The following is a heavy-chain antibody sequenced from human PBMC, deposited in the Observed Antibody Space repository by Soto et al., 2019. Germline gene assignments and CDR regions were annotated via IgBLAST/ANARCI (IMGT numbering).Heavy chain of an antibody. CDR1: GGTISSYY. Sequence: SETLSLTCTVSGGTISSYYWSWIRQPPGKGLEWIGYIYYSGGSNYNPSLKSRVTLSLDASKKQLSLNLSSVTAADRAVYYCAVSSGTYARFDYWGQGTLVTVSS. V-gene: IGHV4-59*01. CDR2: IYYSGGS. CDR3: AVSSGTYARFDY. D-gene: IGHD1-26*01. J-gene: IGHJ4*02.